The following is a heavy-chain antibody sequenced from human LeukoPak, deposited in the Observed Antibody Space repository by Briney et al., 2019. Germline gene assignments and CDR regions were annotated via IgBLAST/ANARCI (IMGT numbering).Heavy chain of an antibody. V-gene: IGHV3-21*04. CDR1: GFTFSSYS. J-gene: IGHJ4*02. D-gene: IGHD3-10*01. Sequence: PGGSLRLSCAASGFTFSSYSMNWVRQAPGKGLEWVSSISSSGSYIYYADSVKGRFTISRDNAKNSLYLQMNSLRAEDTAVYYCARAGYYGSGSYYWGQGTLVTVSS. CDR3: ARAGYYGSGSYY. CDR2: ISSSGSYI.